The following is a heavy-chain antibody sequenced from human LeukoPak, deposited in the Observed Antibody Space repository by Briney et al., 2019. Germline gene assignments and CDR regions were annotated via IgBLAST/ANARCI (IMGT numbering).Heavy chain of an antibody. CDR2: IGTYGGDT. CDR1: TSR. V-gene: IGHV1-18*01. Sequence: ASVKVSCKATSRISWVRQAPGQGLEWMGGIGTYGGDTYYAQKFQGRITVTTDTSTSTVYMELRNLRSDDTAVYYCARGLWNFYDDSGYNRDFDSWGQGTLVTVSS. D-gene: IGHD3-22*01. CDR3: ARGLWNFYDDSGYNRDFDS. J-gene: IGHJ5*01.